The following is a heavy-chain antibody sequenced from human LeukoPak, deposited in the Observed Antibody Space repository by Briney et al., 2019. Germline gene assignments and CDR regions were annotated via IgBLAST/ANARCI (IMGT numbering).Heavy chain of an antibody. J-gene: IGHJ6*02. CDR3: VHSSLATNGMDV. CDR1: GFSFSDTGEC. Sequence: SGPTLVNPTQTLTLTCTFSGFSFSDTGECVGWIRQPPVEALEWLALIFWNDDKFYNASLKSRLSITKDTSKDQVILTMTTLDPIDTATYYCVHSSLATNGMDVWGQGVAVSVSS. CDR2: IFWNDDK. V-gene: IGHV2-5*01.